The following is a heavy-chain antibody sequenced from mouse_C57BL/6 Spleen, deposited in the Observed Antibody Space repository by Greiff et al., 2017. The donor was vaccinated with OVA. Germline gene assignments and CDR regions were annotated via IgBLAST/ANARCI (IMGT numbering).Heavy chain of an antibody. J-gene: IGHJ4*01. Sequence: QVQLQQSGAELARPGASVKLSCKASGYTFTSYGISWVKQRTGQGLEWIGEIYPRSGNTDYNEKFKGKATLTADKSSSTAYMELRSLTSEDSAVYFCARGMIYYYGSSPYYYAMDYWGQGTSVTVSS. D-gene: IGHD1-1*01. CDR3: ARGMIYYYGSSPYYYAMDY. CDR1: GYTFTSYG. CDR2: IYPRSGNT. V-gene: IGHV1-81*01.